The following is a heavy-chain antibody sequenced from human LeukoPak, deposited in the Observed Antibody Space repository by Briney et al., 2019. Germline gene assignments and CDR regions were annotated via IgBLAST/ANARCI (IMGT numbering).Heavy chain of an antibody. CDR1: GGSFSGYY. CDR2: INHSGST. CDR3: ASSSWYRQYFNY. V-gene: IGHV4-34*01. D-gene: IGHD6-13*01. J-gene: IGHJ4*02. Sequence: SETLSLTCAVYGGSFSGYYWSWIRQPPGKGLEWIGEINHSGSTNYNPSLKSRVTISVDTSKNQFSLKLSSVTAADTAVYYCASSSWYRQYFNYWGEGTLVTVSS.